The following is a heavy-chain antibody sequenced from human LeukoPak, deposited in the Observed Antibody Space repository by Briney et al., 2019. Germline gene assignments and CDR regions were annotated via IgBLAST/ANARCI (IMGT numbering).Heavy chain of an antibody. J-gene: IGHJ4*02. V-gene: IGHV1-2*02. CDR1: GYTFTNYG. CDR3: ARDHCSSTSCYGDFDY. Sequence: GASVKVSCKTSGYTFTNYGISWVRQAPGQGLEWMGWINPNSGGTNYAQKFQGRVTMTRDTSISTAYMELSRLRSDDTAVYYCARDHCSSTSCYGDFDYWGQGTLVTVSS. D-gene: IGHD2-2*01. CDR2: INPNSGGT.